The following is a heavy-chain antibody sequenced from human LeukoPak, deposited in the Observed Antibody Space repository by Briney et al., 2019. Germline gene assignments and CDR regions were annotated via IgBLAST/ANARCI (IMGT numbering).Heavy chain of an antibody. CDR1: GYTFTAYY. CDR2: INPDSGGT. CDR3: ARQAVAGTGLWFDP. J-gene: IGHJ5*02. V-gene: IGHV1-2*02. Sequence: ASVKVSCKASGYTFTAYYIHWVRQAPGQGLEWMGWINPDSGGTKYAQKFQGRVTMTRDTSISTAYMELSRLRSDDTAVYYCARQAVAGTGLWFDPWGQGTLVTVSS. D-gene: IGHD6-19*01.